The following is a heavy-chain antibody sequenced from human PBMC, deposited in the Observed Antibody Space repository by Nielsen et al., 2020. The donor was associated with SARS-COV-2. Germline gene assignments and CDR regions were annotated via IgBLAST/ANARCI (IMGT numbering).Heavy chain of an antibody. V-gene: IGHV3-9*01. CDR3: AKDIGNLRYYGMDV. D-gene: IGHD3-16*01. J-gene: IGHJ6*02. Sequence: SLKISCAASGFTFDDYAMHWVRQAPGKGLEWVSGISWNSGSIGYADSVKGRFTISRDNAKNSLYLQMNSLRAEDTALYYCAKDIGNLRYYGMDVWGQGTTVTVSS. CDR1: GFTFDDYA. CDR2: ISWNSGSI.